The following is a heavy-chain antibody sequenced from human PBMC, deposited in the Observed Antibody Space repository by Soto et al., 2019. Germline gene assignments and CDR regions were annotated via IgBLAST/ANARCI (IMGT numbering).Heavy chain of an antibody. CDR1: GYSISSGYY. CDR2: IYHSGKT. D-gene: IGHD3-22*01. V-gene: IGHV4-38-2*02. CDR3: ARDKRVTMIGGWFDP. J-gene: IGHJ5*02. Sequence: ETLSLTCVVSGYSISSGYYWAWVRQPPGKELEWIGSIYHSGKTYYKPSLRSRVTVSVDTSKNQFSMKLISVTAADTAVYYCARDKRVTMIGGWFDPWGQGTLVTV.